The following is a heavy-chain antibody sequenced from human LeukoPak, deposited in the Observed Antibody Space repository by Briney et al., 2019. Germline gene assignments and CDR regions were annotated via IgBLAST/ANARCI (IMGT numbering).Heavy chain of an antibody. J-gene: IGHJ4*02. D-gene: IGHD3-22*01. CDR3: ARFDDSSGCFDY. Sequence: SETLSLTCAVSGGSISSGGYSWSWIRQPPGKGQEWIGYIYHSGSTYYNPSLKSRVTISVDGSKNQFSLKLSSVTAADTAVYYCARFDDSSGCFDYWGQGTLVTVSS. CDR2: IYHSGST. V-gene: IGHV4-30-2*01. CDR1: GGSISSGGYS.